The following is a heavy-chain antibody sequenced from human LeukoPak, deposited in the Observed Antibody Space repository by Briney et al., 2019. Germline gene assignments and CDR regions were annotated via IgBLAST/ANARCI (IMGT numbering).Heavy chain of an antibody. D-gene: IGHD2-21*02. CDR2: IYYSGST. V-gene: IGHV4-39*07. J-gene: IGHJ6*03. CDR3: ARRGVTPNYYMDV. Sequence: SSETLSLTCTVSGGSISSSSYYWGWIRQPPGKGLEWIGSIYYSGSTYYNPSLKSRVTISVDTSKNQFSLKLSSVTAADTAVYYCARRGVTPNYYMDVWGKGTTVTVSS. CDR1: GGSISSSSYY.